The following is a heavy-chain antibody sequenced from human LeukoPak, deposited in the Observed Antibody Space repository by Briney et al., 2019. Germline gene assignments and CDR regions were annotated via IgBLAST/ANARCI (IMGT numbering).Heavy chain of an antibody. Sequence: PSETLSLTCTVSGGSISSSSYYWGWIRQPPGKGLEWIGSIYYSGSTYYNPSLKSRVTISVDTSKNQFSLKLSSVTAADTAVYYCARQDPPPSILYSSGWAYFDYWGQGTLVTVSS. CDR3: ARQDPPPSILYSSGWAYFDY. CDR1: GGSISSSSYY. V-gene: IGHV4-39*01. CDR2: IYYSGST. D-gene: IGHD6-19*01. J-gene: IGHJ4*02.